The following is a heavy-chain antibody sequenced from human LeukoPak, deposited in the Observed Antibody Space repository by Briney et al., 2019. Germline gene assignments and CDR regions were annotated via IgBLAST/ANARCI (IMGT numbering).Heavy chain of an antibody. CDR2: VSSGSSTI. Sequence: GGSLRLSCAASGFTFSDYYMSWIRQAPGKALEWVSYVSSGSSTIYYADSVKGRFTVSRDNGKRSLYLHMNSLRAEDTAVYYCARAGNLDNWGQGTLVTVSS. D-gene: IGHD4-23*01. CDR3: ARAGNLDN. CDR1: GFTFSDYY. J-gene: IGHJ4*02. V-gene: IGHV3-11*04.